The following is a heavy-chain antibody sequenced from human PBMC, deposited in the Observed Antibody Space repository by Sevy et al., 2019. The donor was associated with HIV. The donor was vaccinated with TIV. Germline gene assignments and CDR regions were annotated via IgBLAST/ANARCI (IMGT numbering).Heavy chain of an antibody. J-gene: IGHJ4*02. CDR1: GFTFSSYG. Sequence: GGSLRLSCAASGFTFSSYGMHWVRQAPGTGLEWVALIWYDGTNKYYADSVKGRFTISRDNSKNTLYLQMNSLRAEDTAVYYCASGAYYYASRSQNFDYWGPRTLVTVSS. D-gene: IGHD3-10*01. CDR2: IWYDGTNK. V-gene: IGHV3-33*01. CDR3: ASGAYYYASRSQNFDY.